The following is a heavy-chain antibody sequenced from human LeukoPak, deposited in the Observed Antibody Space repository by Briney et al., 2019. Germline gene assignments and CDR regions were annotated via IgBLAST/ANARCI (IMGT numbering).Heavy chain of an antibody. V-gene: IGHV3-23*01. CDR2: VSGSGDRT. CDR3: ANSRGYGSGNL. CDR1: GFTFSNYA. J-gene: IGHJ4*02. D-gene: IGHD3-10*01. Sequence: GGSLRLSCAASGFTFSNYAMSWVRKAPGKGLGWISAVSGSGDRTYYAGSVKGRFTISRDDSKNIVYLRMNSLRAEDTAVYFCANSRGYGSGNLWGQGTLVTVSS.